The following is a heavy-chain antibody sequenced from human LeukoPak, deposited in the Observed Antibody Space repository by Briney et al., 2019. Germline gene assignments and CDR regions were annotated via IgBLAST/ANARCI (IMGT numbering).Heavy chain of an antibody. D-gene: IGHD3-10*01. Sequence: GESLKISCKGSGYSFTSYWIGWVRQMPGKGLEWMGIIYPGDSDTRYSPSFQGQVTISADKSISTAYLQWSSLKASDTAMYYCAALWFGELLSNTPFDYWGQGTLVTVSS. CDR3: AALWFGELLSNTPFDY. CDR2: IYPGDSDT. J-gene: IGHJ4*02. CDR1: GYSFTSYW. V-gene: IGHV5-51*01.